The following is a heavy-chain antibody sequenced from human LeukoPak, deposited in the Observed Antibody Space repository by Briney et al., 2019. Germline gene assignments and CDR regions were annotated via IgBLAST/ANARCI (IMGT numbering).Heavy chain of an antibody. J-gene: IGHJ6*02. V-gene: IGHV3-21*01. CDR3: ASVHYAMDV. Sequence: GGSLRLSCAASGFTFSSYSMNWVRQAPGKGLEWVSSISGSTIYIHYADSVKGRFTISRDNAKNSLYLQMNSLRAEDTAVYYCASVHYAMDVRGQGTTVTVSS. CDR2: ISGSTIYI. CDR1: GFTFSSYS.